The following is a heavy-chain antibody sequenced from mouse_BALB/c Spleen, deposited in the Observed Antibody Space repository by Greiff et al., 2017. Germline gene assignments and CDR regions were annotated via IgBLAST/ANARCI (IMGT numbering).Heavy chain of an antibody. CDR1: GYTFTDYE. CDR3: ARNGY. J-gene: IGHJ3*02. CDR2: IDPETGGT. V-gene: IGHV1-15*01. Sequence: VQLQQSGAELVRPGASVTLSCKASGYTFTDYEMHWVKQTPVHGLEWIGAIDPETGGTAYNQKFKGKATLTADKSSSTAYMELRSLTSEDSAVYYCARNGYWGQGTLVTVSA.